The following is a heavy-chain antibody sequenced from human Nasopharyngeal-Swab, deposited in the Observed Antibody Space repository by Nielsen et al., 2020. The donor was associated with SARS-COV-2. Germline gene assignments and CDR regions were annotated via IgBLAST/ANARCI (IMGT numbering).Heavy chain of an antibody. D-gene: IGHD1-26*01. J-gene: IGHJ4*02. Sequence: LSLTCAASGFTFSSYAMSWVRQAPGKGLEWVSVIYSGGSSTYYADSVKGRFTISRDNSKNTLYLQMNSLRAEDTAVYYCAKDRGGATVYWGQETLVTVSS. CDR1: GFTFSSYA. V-gene: IGHV3-23*03. CDR2: IYSGGSST. CDR3: AKDRGGATVY.